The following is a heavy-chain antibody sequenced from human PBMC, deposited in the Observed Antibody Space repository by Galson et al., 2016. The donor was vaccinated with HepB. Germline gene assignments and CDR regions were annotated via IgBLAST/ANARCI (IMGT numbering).Heavy chain of an antibody. CDR3: ARRRLYYYGMDV. CDR1: GGPFTGYY. CDR2: INHSGSA. V-gene: IGHV4-34*01. J-gene: IGHJ6*02. Sequence: ETLSLTCTVDGGPFTGYYWTWIRQPPGKGLEWVGEINHSGSANKNLSLKSRVPMLVDMSKRQFSLRLRSVTAADTAVYYCARRRLYYYGMDVWGQGTTVTVSS.